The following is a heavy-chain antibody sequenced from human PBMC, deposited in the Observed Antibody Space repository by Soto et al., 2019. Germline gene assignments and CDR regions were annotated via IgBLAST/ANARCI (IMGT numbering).Heavy chain of an antibody. CDR3: ARPLYSSSWYYFDY. J-gene: IGHJ4*02. Sequence: GGSLRLSCAASGFTVSSNYMSWVRQAPGKGLEWVSVIYSGGSTYYADSVKGRFTISRHNSKNTLYLQMNSLRAEDTAVYYCARPLYSSSWYYFDYWGQGTLVTVSS. CDR2: IYSGGST. CDR1: GFTVSSNY. D-gene: IGHD6-13*01. V-gene: IGHV3-53*04.